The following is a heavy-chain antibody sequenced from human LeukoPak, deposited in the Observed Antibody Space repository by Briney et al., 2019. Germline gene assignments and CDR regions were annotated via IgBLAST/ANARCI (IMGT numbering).Heavy chain of an antibody. CDR2: INTNTGNP. CDR3: ARVGTYYYYYYMDV. CDR1: GYTFTSYA. V-gene: IGHV7-4-1*02. Sequence: GASVKVSCKASGYTFTSYAMNWVRRAPGQGLEWMGWINTNTGNPTYAQGFTGRFVFSLDTSVSTAYLQINSLKAEDTAVYYCARVGTYYYYYYMDVWGKGTTVTVSS. D-gene: IGHD1-1*01. J-gene: IGHJ6*03.